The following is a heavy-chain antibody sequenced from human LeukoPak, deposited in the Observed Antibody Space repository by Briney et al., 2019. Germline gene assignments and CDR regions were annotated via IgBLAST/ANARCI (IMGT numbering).Heavy chain of an antibody. D-gene: IGHD3-22*01. CDR3: ARATYYYDGSGYYSGYYFDY. Sequence: SETLSLTCAVYGGSSRGYYWSWIRQPPGKGLEWIGEINHSGSTKYNPSLKSRVTISVDTSKSQFSLKLSSVTAADTAVYYCARATYYYDGSGYYSGYYFDYWGQGTLVTVSS. J-gene: IGHJ4*02. V-gene: IGHV4-34*01. CDR2: INHSGST. CDR1: GGSSRGYY.